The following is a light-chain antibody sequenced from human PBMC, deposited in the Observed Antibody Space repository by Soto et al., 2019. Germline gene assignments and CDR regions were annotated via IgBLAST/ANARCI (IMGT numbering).Light chain of an antibody. CDR2: KAS. CDR3: QQYKTYSRT. Sequence: DIQMTQSASSLSASVGDRVTITCRASESISPWLAWYQQKPGKAPKILIYKASSLEGGVPSRFSGSESGTEFTLTISSLQPDDFATYYCQQYKTYSRTFGQGTKLEIK. J-gene: IGKJ2*01. V-gene: IGKV1-5*03. CDR1: ESISPW.